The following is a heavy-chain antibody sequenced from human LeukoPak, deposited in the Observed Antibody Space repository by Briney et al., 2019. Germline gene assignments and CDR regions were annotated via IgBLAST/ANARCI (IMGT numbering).Heavy chain of an antibody. Sequence: GASVKVSCKASGYTFTSYDINWVRQATGQGLEWMGWMNPDSGNTGYAQKFQGRVIMTRNTSISTAYMELSSLRSEDTAVYYCAVEYSSSSYFDYWGQGTLVTVSS. CDR1: GYTFTSYD. J-gene: IGHJ4*02. CDR2: MNPDSGNT. CDR3: AVEYSSSSYFDY. V-gene: IGHV1-8*01. D-gene: IGHD6-6*01.